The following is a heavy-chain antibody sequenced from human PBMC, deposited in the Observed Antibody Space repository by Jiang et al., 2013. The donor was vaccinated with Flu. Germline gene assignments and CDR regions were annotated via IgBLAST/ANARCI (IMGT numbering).Heavy chain of an antibody. CDR2: INEEGSEE. Sequence: RLSCAASGFTLSRYWMSWVRQAPGKGLEWVANINEEGSEEYYVDSVKGRFTTSRDNAKNLLYLQMNSLRAEDTAVYYCARDPPHDGGVTCDIWGQGTMVTVSS. D-gene: IGHD3-16*01. CDR3: ARDPPHDGGVTCDI. V-gene: IGHV3-7*03. CDR1: GFTLSRYW. J-gene: IGHJ3*02.